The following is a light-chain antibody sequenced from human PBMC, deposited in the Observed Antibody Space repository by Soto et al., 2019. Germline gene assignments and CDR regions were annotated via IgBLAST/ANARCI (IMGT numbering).Light chain of an antibody. J-gene: IGLJ1*01. V-gene: IGLV2-14*01. CDR1: SSDVRGYNY. Sequence: QSALTQPASVSGSPGQSITISCTGTSSDVRGYNYVSWYQQHPGKAPKLMIYEVSNRPSGVSNRFSGSKSGNTASLTISGLQAEDEADYFCSSYTSSSTLGYVFGTGTKVTVL. CDR2: EVS. CDR3: SSYTSSSTLGYV.